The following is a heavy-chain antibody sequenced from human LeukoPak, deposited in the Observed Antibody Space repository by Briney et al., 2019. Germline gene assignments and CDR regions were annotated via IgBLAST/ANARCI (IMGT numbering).Heavy chain of an antibody. CDR2: IHHSGST. J-gene: IGHJ5*02. D-gene: IGHD3-10*01. CDR1: GGSISSGWW. Sequence: SETLSLTCAVSGGSISSGWWWSWVRQPPGKGLEWIAEIHHSGSTHYNPSLKSRLSISVDKSKNQFSLKLSSVTAADTAVYYCARGGYYGSGNDFRFDPWGQGILVTVSS. CDR3: ARGGYYGSGNDFRFDP. V-gene: IGHV4-4*02.